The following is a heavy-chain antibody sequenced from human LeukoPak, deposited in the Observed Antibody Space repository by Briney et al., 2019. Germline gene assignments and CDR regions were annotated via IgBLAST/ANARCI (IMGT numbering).Heavy chain of an antibody. Sequence: SETLSLTCTVSGGSISSYYWSWIRQPPGKGLEWIGYIYYSGSTNYNPSLKSRVTISVDTSKNQFSLKLSSATAADTAVYYCARLHARSYYYYGMDVWGQGTTVTVSS. J-gene: IGHJ6*02. CDR2: IYYSGST. CDR3: ARLHARSYYYYGMDV. V-gene: IGHV4-59*08. CDR1: GGSISSYY. D-gene: IGHD1-1*01.